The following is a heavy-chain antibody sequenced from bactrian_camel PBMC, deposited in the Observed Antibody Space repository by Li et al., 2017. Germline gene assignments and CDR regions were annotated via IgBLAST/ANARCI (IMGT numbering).Heavy chain of an antibody. CDR2: IDSDGST. CDR1: VDVSDSNC. Sequence: QLVESGGGSVQAGASLNLSCIVPVDVSDSNCMGWFRQAPGQRREEVARIDSDGSTTLADSVKGRFTISQDNTKKTVCLQMNNLEPDDTAMYYCASKTNTYCDGGFSPTRSIFGQGTQVTVS. D-gene: IGHD7*01. V-gene: IGHV3S53*01. J-gene: IGHJ4*01.